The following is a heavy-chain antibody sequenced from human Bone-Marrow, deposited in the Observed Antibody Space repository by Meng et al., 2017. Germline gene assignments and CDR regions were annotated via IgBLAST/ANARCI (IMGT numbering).Heavy chain of an antibody. D-gene: IGHD4-11*01. V-gene: IGHV4-34*01. J-gene: IGHJ4*02. Sequence: QVQLQQWGAGLLKPSETRSLTCVVSGWSFSDYYWSWIRQPPGKGLEWIGEINHSGSTNYNPSLESRATISVDTSQNNLSLKLSSVTAADSAVYYCARGPTTMAHDFDYWGQGTLVTVSS. CDR2: INHSGST. CDR1: GWSFSDYY. CDR3: ARGPTTMAHDFDY.